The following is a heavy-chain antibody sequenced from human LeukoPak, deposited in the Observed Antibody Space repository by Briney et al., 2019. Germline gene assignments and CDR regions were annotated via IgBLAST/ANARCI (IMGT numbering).Heavy chain of an antibody. CDR1: AYTFTNHY. Sequence: ASGKVSCKASAYTFTNHYMHWVRQAPGQGLEWMGIINLVGGSTSFPQKFQGTVTMTRYTSPRTVYMELSSLRSEDTAFYLCARDEEASTYYFDNWGQGTPVTASS. CDR3: ARDEEASTYYFDN. CDR2: INLVGGST. J-gene: IGHJ4*02. V-gene: IGHV1-46*01. D-gene: IGHD2/OR15-2a*01.